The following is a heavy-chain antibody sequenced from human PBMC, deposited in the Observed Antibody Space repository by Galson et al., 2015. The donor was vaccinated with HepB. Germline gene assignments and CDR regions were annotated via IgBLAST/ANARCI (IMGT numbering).Heavy chain of an antibody. J-gene: IGHJ6*02. D-gene: IGHD2-2*01. CDR2: ITPYNGNT. CDR1: GYSFKTYG. CDR3: ARDYCSSSSCRELYGMDV. V-gene: IGHV1-18*01. Sequence: SVKVSCKASGYSFKTYGISWVRQTPGQGLQWLGWITPYNGNTNYAQKVQDRVTMTTDTSTNTAYLELGSLGSDDTAVYYCARDYCSSSSCRELYGMDVWGQGTTVTV.